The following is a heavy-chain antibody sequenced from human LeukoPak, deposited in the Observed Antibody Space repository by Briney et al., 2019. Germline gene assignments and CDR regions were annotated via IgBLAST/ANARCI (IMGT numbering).Heavy chain of an antibody. D-gene: IGHD2-21*02. CDR2: INASGGGT. CDR3: ARGGAVVTGYFQH. V-gene: IGHV1-46*01. CDR1: GYTFSSYY. Sequence: ASVKVSCKASGYTFSSYYIYWVRQAPGHGLDWMGIINASGGGTTYAQKFQGRVTMTRDTSTSTVYMELSSLRSEDTAVYYCARGGAVVTGYFQHWGQGTLVTVSS. J-gene: IGHJ1*01.